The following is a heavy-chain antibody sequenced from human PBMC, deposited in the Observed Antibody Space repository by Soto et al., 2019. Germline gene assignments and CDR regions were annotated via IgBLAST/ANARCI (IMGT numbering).Heavy chain of an antibody. V-gene: IGHV1-2*04. D-gene: IGHD4-4*01. CDR1: GYTFTGYY. CDR2: INPNSGGT. CDR3: ARDGDPTTVTTDRVYYYMDV. J-gene: IGHJ6*03. Sequence: GASVKVSCKASGYTFTGYYMHWVRQAPGQGLEKMGWINPNSGGTNYAQKLQGWVTMTRDTSISTAYMEMSRLRSDDTAVYYCARDGDPTTVTTDRVYYYMDVWGKGTTVTVSS.